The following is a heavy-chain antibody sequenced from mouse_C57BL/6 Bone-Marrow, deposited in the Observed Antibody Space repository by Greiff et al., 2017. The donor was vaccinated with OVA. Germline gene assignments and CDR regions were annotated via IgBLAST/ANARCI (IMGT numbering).Heavy chain of an antibody. Sequence: EVKLMESGGGLVQPGGSLKLSCAASGFTFSDYYMYWVRQTPEKRLEWVAYISNGGGSTYYPDTVKGRFTISRDNAKNTLYLQMSRLKSEDTAMYYGARMGYGYGYWYFDVWGTGTTVTVSS. V-gene: IGHV5-12*01. CDR1: GFTFSDYY. D-gene: IGHD2-2*01. CDR2: ISNGGGST. J-gene: IGHJ1*03. CDR3: ARMGYGYGYWYFDV.